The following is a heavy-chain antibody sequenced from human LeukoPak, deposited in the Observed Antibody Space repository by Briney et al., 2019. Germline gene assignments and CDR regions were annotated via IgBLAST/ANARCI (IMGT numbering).Heavy chain of an antibody. CDR2: INHSGST. J-gene: IGHJ4*02. V-gene: IGHV4-34*01. D-gene: IGHD3-10*01. CDR3: ARPGLWFGELALDY. CDR1: GGSITRSY. Sequence: SETLSLTCTVSGGSITRSYWSWIRQPPGKGLEWIGEINHSGSTNYNPSLKSRVTISVDTSKNQFSLKLSSVTAADTAVYYCARPGLWFGELALDYWGQGTLVTVSS.